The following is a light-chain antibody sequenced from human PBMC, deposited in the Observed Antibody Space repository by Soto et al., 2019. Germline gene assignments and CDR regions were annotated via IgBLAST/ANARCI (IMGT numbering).Light chain of an antibody. CDR2: GND. Sequence: QSALTQPPSVSGAPGQRVTISCTGTSSNIGEGYEVPWYHQLPGTAPKFLVSGNDNRPSGVPDRLSASKSGTSGSLAITGLQADDEGHYYCQSSDRGLTAYVFGTGTKLTVL. CDR1: SSNIGEGYE. CDR3: QSSDRGLTAYV. J-gene: IGLJ1*01. V-gene: IGLV1-40*01.